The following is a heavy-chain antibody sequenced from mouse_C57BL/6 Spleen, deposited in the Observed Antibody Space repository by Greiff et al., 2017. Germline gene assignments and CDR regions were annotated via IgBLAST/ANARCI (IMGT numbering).Heavy chain of an antibody. CDR1: GYTFTDSE. V-gene: IGHV1-15*01. Sequence: VQLLQSGAELVRPGASVTLSCEASGYTFTDSEMHWVRQTPVHGLDWIGAIDPEPGGTTYNQNFKGKAIVTAYKSSTTAYMELRSLTSEDSAVYYCTSTYAPRYYARYYWGQGTSVTVSS. CDR3: TSTYAPRYYARYY. CDR2: IDPEPGGT. J-gene: IGHJ4*01. D-gene: IGHD6-5*01.